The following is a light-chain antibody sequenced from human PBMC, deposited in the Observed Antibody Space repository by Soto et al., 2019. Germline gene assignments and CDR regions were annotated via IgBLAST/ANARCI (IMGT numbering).Light chain of an antibody. V-gene: IGKV3-20*01. CDR1: QSVSNNY. CDR2: GAS. CDR3: QQYCSSPMYH. Sequence: EIVLTQSPGTLSLSPGERATLSCRASQSVSNNYVAWYQQKSGQAPRLLIYGASKRASGIPDRFSGSGSGAVVTVTVSSLEPEDFAVYYCQQYCSSPMYHFGQGTRL. J-gene: IGKJ2*01.